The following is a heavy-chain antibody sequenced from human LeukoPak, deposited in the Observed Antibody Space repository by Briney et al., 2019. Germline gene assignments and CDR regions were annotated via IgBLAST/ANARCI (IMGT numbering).Heavy chain of an antibody. CDR2: IIPIFGTA. CDR1: GGTFSSYA. D-gene: IGHD4-17*01. CDR3: ATDTEKDYYGMDV. J-gene: IGHJ6*02. Sequence: ASVKVSCKASGGTFSSYAISWVRQASGQGLEWMGGIIPIFGTANYAQKFQGRVTMTEDTSTDTAYMELSSLRSEDTAVYYCATDTEKDYYGMDVWGQGTTITVSS. V-gene: IGHV1-69*06.